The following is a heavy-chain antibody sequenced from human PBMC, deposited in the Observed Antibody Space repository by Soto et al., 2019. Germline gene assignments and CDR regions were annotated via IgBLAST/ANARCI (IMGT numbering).Heavy chain of an antibody. J-gene: IGHJ6*04. CDR2: ISYDGSNK. CDR3: AKDDGGSTNYLYRYYYRMDV. D-gene: IGHD3-16*01. CDR1: GFTFSSYG. Sequence: QVQLVESGGGVVQPGRSLRLSCAASGFTFSSYGMHWVRQAPGKGLEWVAVISYDGSNKYYADSVKGRFTISRDNSKNTLYLQMTSLRAEDTAVYYCAKDDGGSTNYLYRYYYRMDVWGKGTTVTVSS. V-gene: IGHV3-30*18.